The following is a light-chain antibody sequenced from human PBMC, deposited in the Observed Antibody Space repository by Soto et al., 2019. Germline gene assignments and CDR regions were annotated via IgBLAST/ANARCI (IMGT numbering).Light chain of an antibody. CDR1: QNINTH. Sequence: EIVLTQFPATLSLSPGERATLSCRASQNINTHLAWYQQRPGQVPRLLIYEASNRATGIPARFSGSGSGTDFTLTISSLEPEDFAVYYCLQRSNWLTFGGGTKVEIK. CDR3: LQRSNWLT. CDR2: EAS. J-gene: IGKJ4*01. V-gene: IGKV3-11*01.